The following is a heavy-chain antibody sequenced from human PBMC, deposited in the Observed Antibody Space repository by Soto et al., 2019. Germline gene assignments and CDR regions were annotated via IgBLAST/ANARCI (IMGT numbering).Heavy chain of an antibody. J-gene: IGHJ6*02. V-gene: IGHV1-69*13. CDR1: GGTFSSYA. CDR3: ARDNAWVTWIQASSMDV. CDR2: IIPIFGTA. D-gene: IGHD5-18*01. Sequence: SVKVSCKASGGTFSSYAISWGRQAPGQGLEWMGGIIPIFGTANYAQKFQGRVTITADESTSTAYMELSSLRSEDTAVYYCARDNAWVTWIQASSMDVWGQGTTVTVSS.